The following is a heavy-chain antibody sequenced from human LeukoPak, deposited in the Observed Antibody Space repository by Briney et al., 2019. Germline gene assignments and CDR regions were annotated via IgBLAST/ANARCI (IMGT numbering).Heavy chain of an antibody. J-gene: IGHJ4*02. CDR3: AREFGGRDGSGWQYATDY. D-gene: IGHD6-19*01. V-gene: IGHV3-30*02. CDR2: IRYDGNNK. CDR1: GFTFSSYG. Sequence: GGSLRLSCAASGFTFSSYGMHWVRQAPGKGLEWVAFIRYDGNNKYYADSVKGRFTISRDNSKNTLYLQMKSLRPEDTAVYYCAREFGGRDGSGWQYATDYWGQGTLVTVSS.